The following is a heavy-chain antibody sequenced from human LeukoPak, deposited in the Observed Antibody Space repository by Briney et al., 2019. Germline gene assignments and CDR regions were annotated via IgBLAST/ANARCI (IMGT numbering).Heavy chain of an antibody. J-gene: IGHJ4*02. CDR3: AKDTRYSGSYYFVFDY. Sequence: PGGSLRLSCAASEFTFSSYSMNWVRQAPGKGLEWVSAISGSGGSTYYADSVKGRFTISRDNSKNTLYLQMNSLRAEDTAVYYCAKDTRYSGSYYFVFDYWGQGTLATVSS. D-gene: IGHD1-26*01. CDR1: EFTFSSYS. V-gene: IGHV3-23*01. CDR2: ISGSGGST.